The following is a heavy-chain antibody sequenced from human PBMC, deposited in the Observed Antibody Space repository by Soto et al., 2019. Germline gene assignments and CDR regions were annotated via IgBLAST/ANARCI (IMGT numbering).Heavy chain of an antibody. CDR2: IVVGSGDR. J-gene: IGHJ5*02. Sequence: SVKVSCKASGFSFSTSAMQWVRQARGQGLEWIGWIVVGSGDRNYAQKFQGRVTMTRDMSTNTAYMELSSLRSEDTAVYYCARERNGDCISTSCWYPNRFDPRGQGTPVTVSS. D-gene: IGHD2-2*01. CDR3: ARERNGDCISTSCWYPNRFDP. CDR1: GFSFSTSA. V-gene: IGHV1-58*02.